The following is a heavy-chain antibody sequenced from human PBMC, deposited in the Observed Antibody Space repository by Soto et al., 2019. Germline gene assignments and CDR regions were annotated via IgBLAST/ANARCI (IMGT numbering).Heavy chain of an antibody. CDR2: ISAYKGNT. Sequence: ASVKVSCKASGYTFTNYGISWVRQAPGQGLEWMGWISAYKGNTNYAQKFQGRVTMTTDTSTSTAYMELRSLRTDDTAVYYCARTSTRGYSGYDLDHWGQGTLVTVSS. CDR3: ARTSTRGYSGYDLDH. J-gene: IGHJ4*02. CDR1: GYTFTNYG. D-gene: IGHD5-12*01. V-gene: IGHV1-18*01.